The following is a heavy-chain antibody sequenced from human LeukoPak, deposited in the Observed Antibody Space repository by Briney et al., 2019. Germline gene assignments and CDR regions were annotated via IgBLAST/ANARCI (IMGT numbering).Heavy chain of an antibody. CDR3: AKDTEYYYDSSGYYREGYFDY. CDR2: ISGSGGST. CDR1: GFTFSSYA. V-gene: IGHV3-23*01. J-gene: IGHJ4*02. Sequence: PGGSLRLSCAASGFTFSSYAMSWVRQAPGKGLEWVSAISGSGGSTYYADSVKGRFTISRDDSKNTLYLQMNSLRAEDTAVYYCAKDTEYYYDSSGYYREGYFDYWGQGTLVTVSS. D-gene: IGHD3-22*01.